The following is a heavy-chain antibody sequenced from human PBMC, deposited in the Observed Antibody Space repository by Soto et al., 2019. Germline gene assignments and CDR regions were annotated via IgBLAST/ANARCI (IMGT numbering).Heavy chain of an antibody. CDR2: ISAYNDKT. CDR1: SYTFTSYG. D-gene: IGHD1-26*01. Sequence: QVQLVQSGAEVKKPGASVKVSCRASSYTFTSYGISWVRQAPGQGLEWMGWISAYNDKTTYAQKFQGRLTMTTDTSSNTAYMELRSLRYDDTAVYYCARFTGISKWTFDSWGQGTLVTVSS. J-gene: IGHJ4*02. CDR3: ARFTGISKWTFDS. V-gene: IGHV1-18*01.